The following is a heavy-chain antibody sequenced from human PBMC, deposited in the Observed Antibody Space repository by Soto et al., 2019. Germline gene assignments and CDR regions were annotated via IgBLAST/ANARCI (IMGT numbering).Heavy chain of an antibody. CDR3: ATRPRDIVVVVAATGAFDI. CDR2: IYYSGST. V-gene: IGHV4-39*01. CDR1: GGSISTSSYY. Sequence: QLQLQESGPGLVKPSETLSLTCTVSGGSISTSSYYWGWIRQPPGKGLEWIGSIYYSGSTYYNPSLKSRVTISVDTSKNQFSRKLSSVTAADTAVYYCATRPRDIVVVVAATGAFDIWGQGTMVTVSS. D-gene: IGHD2-15*01. J-gene: IGHJ3*02.